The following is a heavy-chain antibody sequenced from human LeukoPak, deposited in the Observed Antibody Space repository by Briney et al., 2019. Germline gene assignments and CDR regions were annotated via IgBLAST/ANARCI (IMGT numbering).Heavy chain of an antibody. D-gene: IGHD6-13*01. V-gene: IGHV4-38-2*02. J-gene: IGHJ4*02. Sequence: PSETLSLTCTVSGYSISSGYYWGWIRQPPGERLEWIGSINHSGSTYYNPSLKSRVTISVDTSKNQFSLKLSSVTAADTAVYYCARDWIAAAGIDYWGQGTLVTVSS. CDR3: ARDWIAAAGIDY. CDR2: INHSGST. CDR1: GYSISSGYY.